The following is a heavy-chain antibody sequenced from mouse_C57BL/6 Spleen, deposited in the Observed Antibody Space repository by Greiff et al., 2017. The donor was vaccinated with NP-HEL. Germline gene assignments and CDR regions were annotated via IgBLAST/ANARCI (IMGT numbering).Heavy chain of an antibody. CDR1: GYTFTTYP. Sequence: LVESGAELVKPGASVKMSCKASGYTFTTYPIEWMKQNHGKSLEWIGNFHPYNDDTKYNEKFKGKATLTVEKSSSTVYLELSRLTSDDSAVYYCARPRYYGSSYAMDYWGQGTSVTVSS. CDR2: FHPYNDDT. D-gene: IGHD1-1*01. J-gene: IGHJ4*01. CDR3: ARPRYYGSSYAMDY. V-gene: IGHV1-47*01.